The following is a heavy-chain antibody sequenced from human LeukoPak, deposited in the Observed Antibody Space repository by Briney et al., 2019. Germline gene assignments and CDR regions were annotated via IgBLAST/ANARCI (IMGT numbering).Heavy chain of an antibody. V-gene: IGHV3-21*01. Sequence: GGSLRLSCAASGFTFSSYEMNWVRQAPGKGLEWVSSISSSSSYIYYADSVKGRFTISRDNAKNSLYLQMNSLRAEDTAVYYCASLGSTRDYWGQGTLVTVSS. CDR3: ASLGSTRDY. CDR2: ISSSSSYI. D-gene: IGHD2-2*01. CDR1: GFTFSSYE. J-gene: IGHJ4*02.